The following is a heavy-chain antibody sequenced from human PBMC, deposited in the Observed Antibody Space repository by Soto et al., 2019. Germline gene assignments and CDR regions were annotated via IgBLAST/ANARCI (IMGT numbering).Heavy chain of an antibody. CDR3: ARGKGAWLGATPGDY. D-gene: IGHD3-10*01. CDR1: GFTVSSNY. V-gene: IGHV3-53*04. Sequence: EVPLVESGGGLVQPGGSLRLSCAASGFTVSSNYMSWVRQAPGKGLEWVSLIYRGGSTYYADSVKGRFTISTHNSKNTLYLQMTSLRAEDTAVYYCARGKGAWLGATPGDYWGQGTLVTVSS. CDR2: IYRGGST. J-gene: IGHJ4*02.